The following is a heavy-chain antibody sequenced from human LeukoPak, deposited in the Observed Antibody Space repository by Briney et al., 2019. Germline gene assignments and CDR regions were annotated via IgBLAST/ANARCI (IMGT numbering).Heavy chain of an antibody. V-gene: IGHV4-34*01. Sequence: SETLSLTRAVYGRSFSGYYWSWIRQPPGKGLEWIGEINHSGSTNYNPSLKSRVTISVDTSKNQFSLKLSSVTAADTAVYYCARGRQTPTYNWFDPWGQGTLVTVSS. CDR3: ARGRQTPTYNWFDP. CDR1: GRSFSGYY. CDR2: INHSGST. J-gene: IGHJ5*02.